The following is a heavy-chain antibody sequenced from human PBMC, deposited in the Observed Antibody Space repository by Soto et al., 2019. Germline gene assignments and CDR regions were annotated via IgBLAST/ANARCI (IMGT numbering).Heavy chain of an antibody. CDR3: ARFLYYDFWSGYYLVRGGMDV. V-gene: IGHV4-59*01. CDR2: IYYSGST. J-gene: IGHJ6*02. D-gene: IGHD3-3*01. Sequence: SETLSLTCTVSGGSISSYYWSWIRQPPGKGLKWIGYIYYSGSTNYNPSLKSRVTISVDTSKNQFSLKLSSVTAADTAVYYCARFLYYDFWSGYYLVRGGMDVWGQGTTVTVSS. CDR1: GGSISSYY.